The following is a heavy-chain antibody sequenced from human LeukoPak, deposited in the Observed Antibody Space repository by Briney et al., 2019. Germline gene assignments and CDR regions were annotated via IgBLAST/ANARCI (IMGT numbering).Heavy chain of an antibody. Sequence: PGTSLKLSCAASGFIFSSYRMSWVRQTPGKGLEWVANINQDGSDKYYVDSVKGRFTISRDNAKNSLYLQMNSLRLDDTSVYFCARAIANRPFYYSYYMDVWGRGTTVTVSS. CDR2: INQDGSDK. J-gene: IGHJ6*03. D-gene: IGHD6-6*01. CDR1: GFIFSSYR. CDR3: ARAIANRPFYYSYYMDV. V-gene: IGHV3-7*01.